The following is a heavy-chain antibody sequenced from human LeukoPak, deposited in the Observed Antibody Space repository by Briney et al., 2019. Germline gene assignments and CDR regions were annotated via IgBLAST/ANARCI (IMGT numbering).Heavy chain of an antibody. Sequence: PGGSLRLSCAASGFTVSSNYMSWVRQAPGKGLEWVSVIYSGGSTYYADSVKGRFTISRDNSKNTLYLQMNSLRAEDTAVYYYARGVVEMATIFDYWGQGTLVTVSS. J-gene: IGHJ4*02. V-gene: IGHV3-53*01. D-gene: IGHD5-24*01. CDR2: IYSGGST. CDR1: GFTVSSNY. CDR3: ARGVVEMATIFDY.